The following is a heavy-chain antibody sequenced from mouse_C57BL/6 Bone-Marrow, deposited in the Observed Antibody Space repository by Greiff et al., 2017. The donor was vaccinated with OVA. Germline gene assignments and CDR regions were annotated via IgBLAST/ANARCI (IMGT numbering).Heavy chain of an antibody. CDR2: INPSNGGT. CDR3: ASLPVDY. J-gene: IGHJ2*01. D-gene: IGHD2-10*01. CDR1: GYTFTSYW. V-gene: IGHV1-53*01. Sequence: VQLQQPGTELVKPGASGYTFTSYWMHWVKQRPGQGLEWIGNINPSNGGTNYNEKFKSKATLTVDKSSSTAYMQLSSLTSEDSAVYYCASLPVDYWGQGTTLTVSS.